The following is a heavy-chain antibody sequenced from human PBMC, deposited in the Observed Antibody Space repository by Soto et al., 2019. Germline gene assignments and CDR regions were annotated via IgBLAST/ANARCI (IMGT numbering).Heavy chain of an antibody. CDR1: GFSFYNYW. CDR3: ARGSSNAFDI. CDR2: IKPDGSDK. V-gene: IGHV3-7*02. J-gene: IGHJ3*02. Sequence: EVQLVESGGGLVQPGESLRLSCAASGFSFYNYWMNWVRQAPGEGPEWVANIKPDGSDKNYVDSVKGRFTISRDNAKNSLFLQMNSLRDEDTAVYYCARGSSNAFDIWGQGTMVTVSS.